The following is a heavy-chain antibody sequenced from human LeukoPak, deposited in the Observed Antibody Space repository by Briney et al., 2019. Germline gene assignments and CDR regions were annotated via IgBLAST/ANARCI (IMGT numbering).Heavy chain of an antibody. V-gene: IGHV1-8*01. CDR3: AGGGSSSDYFDY. CDR2: MNPNRGNT. CDR1: GYTFTSYD. Sequence: ASVKVSCKASGYTFTSYDINWVRQATGQGLEWMGWMNPNRGNTGYAQKFQGRATMTRNTSITTAYMELSSLRSEDTAVYYCAGGGSSSDYFDYWGQGTLVTVSS. J-gene: IGHJ4*02. D-gene: IGHD6-13*01.